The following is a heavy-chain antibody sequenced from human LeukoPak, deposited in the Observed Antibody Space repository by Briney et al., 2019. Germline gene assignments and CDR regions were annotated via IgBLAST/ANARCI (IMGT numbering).Heavy chain of an antibody. J-gene: IGHJ4*02. Sequence: SEALSLTCAVYGGSFSGYYWSWIRQPPGKGLEWIGEINHSGSTNYNPSLKSRVTISVDTSKNQFSLKLSSVTAADTAVYYCGEFPVLGPYFFDFWGQGTLVTGSS. V-gene: IGHV4-34*01. CDR2: INHSGST. CDR1: GGSFSGYY. D-gene: IGHD1-26*01. CDR3: GEFPVLGPYFFDF.